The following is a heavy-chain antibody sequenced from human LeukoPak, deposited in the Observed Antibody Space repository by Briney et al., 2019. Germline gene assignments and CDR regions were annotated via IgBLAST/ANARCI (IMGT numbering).Heavy chain of an antibody. V-gene: IGHV3-64D*06. D-gene: IGHD3-10*01. CDR1: GFTFSSYA. J-gene: IGHJ5*02. CDR3: EKNRGEGILWFGGSDP. CDR2: ISSNGGRT. Sequence: PGGSLRLSCSASGFTFSSYAVHWVGQARGKGLEYVSAISSNGGRTYYADSVNGRFTISRDNSKNTLYLQMSSLRAEDTAVYYCEKNRGEGILWFGGSDPWGQGTLVTVSS.